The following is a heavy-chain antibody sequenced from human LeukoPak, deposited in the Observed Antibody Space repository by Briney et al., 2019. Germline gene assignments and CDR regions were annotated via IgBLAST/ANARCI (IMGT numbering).Heavy chain of an antibody. CDR2: LSSSANDT. Sequence: PGGSLRLSCAASGFTFSKYAFTWVRQAPGKGLEWVSSLSSSANDTFYADSVRGRFTISRDISKDTLHLEMNNLRVEDTAIYFCAKVRGWYFDYWGRGTLVAVSS. CDR3: AKVRGWYFDY. D-gene: IGHD3-10*01. V-gene: IGHV3-23*01. J-gene: IGHJ4*02. CDR1: GFTFSKYA.